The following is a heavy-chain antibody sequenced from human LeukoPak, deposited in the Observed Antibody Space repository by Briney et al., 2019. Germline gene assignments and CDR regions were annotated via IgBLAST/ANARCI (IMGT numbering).Heavy chain of an antibody. CDR1: GGSFSGYY. Sequence: SSETLSLTCAVYGGSFSGYYWSWIRQPPGKGLEWIGEINHSGSTNYNPSLKSRVTISVDTSKNQFSLKPSSVTAADTAVYYCARLYGGNSYYYYYYMDVWGKGTTVTISS. CDR3: ARLYGGNSYYYYYYMDV. D-gene: IGHD4-23*01. V-gene: IGHV4-34*01. CDR2: INHSGST. J-gene: IGHJ6*03.